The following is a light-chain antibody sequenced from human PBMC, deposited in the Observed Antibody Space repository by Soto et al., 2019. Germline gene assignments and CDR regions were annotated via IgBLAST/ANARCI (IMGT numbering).Light chain of an antibody. CDR3: GADHGSGSNFVV. CDR2: VGTGGIVG. V-gene: IGLV9-49*01. Sequence: QLVLTQPPSASASLGASVTLTCTLSSGYSNYKVDWYQQRPGKGPRFVMRVGTGGIVGSKGDGIPDRFSVLGSGLNRYLTIKNIQEEDESDYHCGADHGSGSNFVVVGGGTTPTVL. J-gene: IGLJ2*01. CDR1: SGYSNYK.